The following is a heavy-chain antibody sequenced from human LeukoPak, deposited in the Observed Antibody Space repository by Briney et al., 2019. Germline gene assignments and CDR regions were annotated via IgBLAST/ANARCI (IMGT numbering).Heavy chain of an antibody. Sequence: ASVKDSCKASGYTFTSYGISWVRQAPGQGLEWMGWISAYNGNTNYAQKLQGRVTMTTDTSTSTAYMELRSLRSDDTAVYYCARFSPVDTVYGMDVWGQGTTVTVSS. D-gene: IGHD5-18*01. J-gene: IGHJ6*02. CDR2: ISAYNGNT. CDR3: ARFSPVDTVYGMDV. CDR1: GYTFTSYG. V-gene: IGHV1-18*01.